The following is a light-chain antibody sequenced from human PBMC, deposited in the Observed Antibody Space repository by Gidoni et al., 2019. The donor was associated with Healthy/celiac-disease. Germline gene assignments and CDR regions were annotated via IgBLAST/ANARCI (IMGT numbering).Light chain of an antibody. J-gene: IGKJ2*01. CDR1: QSVSSY. CDR3: QQRSNWRYT. V-gene: IGKV3-11*01. CDR2: DAS. Sequence: DIVLTQSPATLSLSPGERATLSCRASQSVSSYLAWYQQKPGQAPRLLIYDASNRATGIPARFSGSGSGTDFTLTISRLEPEDFAVYYCQQRSNWRYTFGQGTKLEIK.